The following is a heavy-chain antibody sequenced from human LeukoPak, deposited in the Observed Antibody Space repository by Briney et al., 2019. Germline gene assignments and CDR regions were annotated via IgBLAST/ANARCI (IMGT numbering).Heavy chain of an antibody. CDR1: GYTFTDYY. CDR3: AREPLAVAATNNAFDF. D-gene: IGHD2-15*01. CDR2: INPNNGDT. V-gene: IGHV1-2*02. Sequence: ASVKVSCKAFGYTFTDYYMHWVRQAPGQGLEWMGWINPNNGDTGSAQKFQGRVTMTRDTSIRTAYMELSRLTSDDTAVYYCAREPLAVAATNNAFDFWGQGTMVTVSS. J-gene: IGHJ3*01.